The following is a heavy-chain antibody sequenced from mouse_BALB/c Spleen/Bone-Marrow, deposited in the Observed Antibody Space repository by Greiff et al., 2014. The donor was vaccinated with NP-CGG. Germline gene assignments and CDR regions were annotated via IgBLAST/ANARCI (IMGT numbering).Heavy chain of an antibody. Sequence: EVQLQESGAEFVKPGASVKLSCTASGFNIKDSYMYWVKQRPEQGLEWIGRIGPANGNTKYDAKLQGKATITADTSSNTAYLQLSKLESKDTDVYYSASYYYRSSYGFAYWGQGTLVTVSA. CDR1: GFNIKDSY. CDR3: ASYYYRSSYGFAY. V-gene: IGHV14-3*02. CDR2: IGPANGNT. D-gene: IGHD1-1*01. J-gene: IGHJ3*01.